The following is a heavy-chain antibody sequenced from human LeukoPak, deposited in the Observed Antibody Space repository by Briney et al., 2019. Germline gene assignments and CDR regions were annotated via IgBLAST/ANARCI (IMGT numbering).Heavy chain of an antibody. V-gene: IGHV3-7*01. D-gene: IGHD5-18*01. J-gene: IGHJ4*02. CDR3: ARDLAYSRLDY. CDR1: GLTFSSFW. Sequence: GGSLRLSCAVSGLTFSSFWMDWVRQAPEKGLEWVASINPEGSEKYSADSVKGRFTISRDSAKNSLYLQMDSLRVEDTAFYYCARDLAYSRLDYWGQGMLVTVSS. CDR2: INPEGSEK.